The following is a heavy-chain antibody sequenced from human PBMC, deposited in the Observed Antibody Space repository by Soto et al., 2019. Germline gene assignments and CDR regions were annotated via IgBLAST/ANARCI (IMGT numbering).Heavy chain of an antibody. J-gene: IGHJ6*02. D-gene: IGHD6-6*01. Sequence: XETLSLTCAVAGVSVSRGSYYWNWIRQPPGKGLEWIGYISYSGSTNYNPSLRSRVTISLDRSKNQFSLRLNSVTAADTAMYYCASDPPCSSDCGLDVWGQGTTVTVSS. V-gene: IGHV4-61*01. CDR2: ISYSGST. CDR1: GVSVSRGSYY. CDR3: ASDPPCSSDCGLDV.